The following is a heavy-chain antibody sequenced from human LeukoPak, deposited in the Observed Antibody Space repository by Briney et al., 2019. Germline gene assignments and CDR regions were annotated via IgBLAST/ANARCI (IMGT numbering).Heavy chain of an antibody. CDR1: GFTFSSYA. J-gene: IGHJ6*03. Sequence: GGSLRLSCAASGFTFSSYAMHWVRQAPGKGLEWVAVISYDGSNKYYADSVKGRFTISRDNSKNTLYLQMNSLRAEDTAVYYCAKESSGWSNYYYYYYMDVWGKGTTVTVSS. CDR3: AKESSGWSNYYYYYYMDV. CDR2: ISYDGSNK. D-gene: IGHD6-19*01. V-gene: IGHV3-30*04.